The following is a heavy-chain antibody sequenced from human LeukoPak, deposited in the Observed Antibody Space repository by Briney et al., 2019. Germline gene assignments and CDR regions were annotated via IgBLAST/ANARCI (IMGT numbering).Heavy chain of an antibody. J-gene: IGHJ4*02. CDR3: ARDAYGNYSFDY. CDR1: GFTLSSYS. Sequence: GGCLRLSCAASGFTLSSYSMNWVRQAPGKGLEWVSSISTSSSYIYYARSVKGRLTTSRDNTKNSLYLQMNRLRAEDTAEYDCARDAYGNYSFDYWGQGTLVTVSS. D-gene: IGHD4-11*01. CDR2: ISTSSSYI. V-gene: IGHV3-21*01.